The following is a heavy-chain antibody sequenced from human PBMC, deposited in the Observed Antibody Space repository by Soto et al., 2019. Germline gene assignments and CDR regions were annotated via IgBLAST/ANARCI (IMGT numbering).Heavy chain of an antibody. V-gene: IGHV4-34*02. CDR1: GASFSGYY. D-gene: IGHD1-1*01. CDR2: INQSGST. J-gene: IGHJ4*02. CDR3: ARRFSGTGRYFDY. Sequence: QVQLQQWGAGLLKPSETLSLSCAVYGASFSGYYWNWIRQPPGKGLEWIGEINQSGSTNYSPSLKTRVTVSVDTSKKQNSLRLNSVTAADTAVYYCARRFSGTGRYFDYWGQGTLVTVSS.